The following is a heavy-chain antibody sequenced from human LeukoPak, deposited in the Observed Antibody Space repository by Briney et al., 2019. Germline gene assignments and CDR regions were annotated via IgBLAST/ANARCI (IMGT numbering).Heavy chain of an antibody. Sequence: GASVKVSCKASGYTFTSYAMNWVRQAPGQGLEWMGWMNPNSGNTGYAQKFQGRVTMTRNTSISTAYMELSSLRSEDTAVYYCARAQGGYSGYYDNYWGQGTLATVSS. D-gene: IGHD5-12*01. V-gene: IGHV1-8*02. CDR3: ARAQGGYSGYYDNY. CDR2: MNPNSGNT. J-gene: IGHJ4*02. CDR1: GYTFTSYA.